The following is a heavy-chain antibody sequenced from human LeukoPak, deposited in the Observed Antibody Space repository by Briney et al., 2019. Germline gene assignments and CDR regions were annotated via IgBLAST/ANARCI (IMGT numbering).Heavy chain of an antibody. D-gene: IGHD5-24*01. CDR1: GYTYTSYY. Sequence: ASVKVSCKASGYTYTSYYMHWVQQAPGQGLEWMGIINPSGGSTSYAQKFQGRVTMTRDMSTSTVYMELSSLRSEDTAVYYCARVYPAQMTFDYWGQGTLVTVSS. V-gene: IGHV1-46*01. CDR3: ARVYPAQMTFDY. J-gene: IGHJ4*02. CDR2: INPSGGST.